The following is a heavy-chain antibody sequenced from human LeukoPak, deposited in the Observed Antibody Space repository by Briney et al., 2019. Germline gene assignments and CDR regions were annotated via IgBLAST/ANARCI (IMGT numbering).Heavy chain of an antibody. CDR1: GGSFSGYY. CDR2: INHSGST. Sequence: SETLSLTCAVYGGSFSGYYWSWIRQPPGKGLEWIGEINHSGSTNYNPSLKSRVTISVDTSKNQFSLKLSSVTAADTAGYYCARGWRIQLWLAYWGQGTLVTVSS. J-gene: IGHJ4*02. CDR3: ARGWRIQLWLAY. D-gene: IGHD5-18*01. V-gene: IGHV4-34*01.